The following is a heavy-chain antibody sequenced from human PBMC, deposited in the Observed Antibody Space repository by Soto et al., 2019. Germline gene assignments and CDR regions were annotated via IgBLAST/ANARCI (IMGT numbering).Heavy chain of an antibody. CDR3: AKDRNQKVVTLARYFQH. Sequence: SETLSLTCAVYGGSFSGYYWSWIRQPPGKGLEWIGEINHSGSTNYNPSLKSRVTISVDTSKNQFSLKLSSVTAADTAVYYCAKDRNQKVVTLARYFQHWGQGTLVTVSS. V-gene: IGHV4-34*01. CDR1: GGSFSGYY. J-gene: IGHJ1*01. D-gene: IGHD2-21*02. CDR2: INHSGST.